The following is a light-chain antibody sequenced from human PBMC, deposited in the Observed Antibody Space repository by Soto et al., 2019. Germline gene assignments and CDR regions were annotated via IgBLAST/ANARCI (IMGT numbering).Light chain of an antibody. CDR1: QSVSSY. CDR2: DAS. J-gene: IGKJ5*01. V-gene: IGKV3-11*01. Sequence: EIVLTQSPATLSLSPGERATLSCRASQSVSSYLAWYQQKPGQAPRLLIYDASNRATGIPARFSGSGSGTDFTLSISSLLLEVFAVYYYQQRSNWPLITLGQGTRLEIK. CDR3: QQRSNWPLIT.